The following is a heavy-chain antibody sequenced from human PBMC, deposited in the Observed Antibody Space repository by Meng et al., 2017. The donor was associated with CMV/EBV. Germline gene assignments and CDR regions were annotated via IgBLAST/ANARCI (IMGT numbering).Heavy chain of an antibody. Sequence: VSGVSISSVSYYWGWIRQPPGKGLEWIGSIYYSGSTYYNPSLKSRVTISVDTSKNQFSLKLSSVTAADTAVYYCARRYGSTNWFDPWGQGTLVTVSS. CDR3: ARRYGSTNWFDP. J-gene: IGHJ5*02. D-gene: IGHD4-17*01. CDR2: IYYSGST. CDR1: GVSISSVSYY. V-gene: IGHV4-39*07.